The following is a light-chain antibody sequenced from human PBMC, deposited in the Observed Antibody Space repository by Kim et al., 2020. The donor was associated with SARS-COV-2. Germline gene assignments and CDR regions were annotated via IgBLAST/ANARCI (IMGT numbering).Light chain of an antibody. CDR2: ANN. CDR1: SGTIASKY. J-gene: IGLJ3*02. CDR3: QSYDSTNVV. V-gene: IGLV6-57*03. Sequence: GKAVTISGSRSSGTIASKYVQWYQQRPGSAPTTVIQANNQRPSGVPDRFSGSIDSSSNSASLTISGLRTEDEADYYCQSYDSTNVVFGGGTRLTVL.